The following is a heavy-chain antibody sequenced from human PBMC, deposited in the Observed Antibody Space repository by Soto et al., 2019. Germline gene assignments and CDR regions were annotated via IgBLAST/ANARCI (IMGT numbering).Heavy chain of an antibody. V-gene: IGHV4-34*01. CDR3: AGGRIVVVPPALLGMDV. Sequence: SETLSLTCAVYGGSFSGYYWSWIRQPPGKGLEWIGEINHSGSTNYNPSLKSRVTISVDTSKNQFSLKLSSVTAADTAVYYCAGGRIVVVPPALLGMDVWGQGTTVTVSS. CDR2: INHSGST. J-gene: IGHJ6*02. CDR1: GGSFSGYY. D-gene: IGHD2-2*01.